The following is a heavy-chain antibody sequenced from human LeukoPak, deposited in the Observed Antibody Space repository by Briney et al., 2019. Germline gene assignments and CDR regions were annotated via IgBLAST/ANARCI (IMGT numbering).Heavy chain of an antibody. D-gene: IGHD4-23*01. CDR2: IYHSGST. CDR1: GYSISSGYY. CDR3: ARDDYGGNVGYYYMDV. J-gene: IGHJ6*03. Sequence: SETLSLTCTVSGYSISSGYYWGWIRQPPGKGLEWIGSIYHSGSTYYNPSLKSRVTMSVDTSKNQFSLKLSSVTAADTAVYYCARDDYGGNVGYYYMDVWGKGTTVTVSS. V-gene: IGHV4-38-2*02.